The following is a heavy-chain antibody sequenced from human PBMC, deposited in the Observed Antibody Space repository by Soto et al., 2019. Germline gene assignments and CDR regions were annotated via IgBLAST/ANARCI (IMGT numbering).Heavy chain of an antibody. CDR2: INPNSGGT. J-gene: IGHJ6*02. D-gene: IGHD2-2*01. V-gene: IGHV1-2*02. CDR3: ALVPNAMDYYGMDV. CDR1: GYTFTGYY. Sequence: QVQLVQSGAEVKKPGASVKVSCKASGYTFTGYYMHWVRQAPGQGLEWMGWINPNSGGTNYAQKFQGRVTMTRDTSISTDYMELSRLRSDDTAGYYCALVPNAMDYYGMDVLGQGTTVTVSS.